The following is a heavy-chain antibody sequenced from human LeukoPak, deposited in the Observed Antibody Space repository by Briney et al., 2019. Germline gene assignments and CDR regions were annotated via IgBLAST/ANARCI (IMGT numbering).Heavy chain of an antibody. J-gene: IGHJ4*02. Sequence: SETLSLTCAVYGGSFSGYYWSWIRQPPGKGLEWIGEINHSGSTNYNPSLESRVTISVDTSKNQFSLKLSSVTAADTAVYYCARGQVVFGGSYCFDYWGQGTLVTVSS. D-gene: IGHD1-26*01. CDR3: ARGQVVFGGSYCFDY. CDR1: GGSFSGYY. CDR2: INHSGST. V-gene: IGHV4-34*01.